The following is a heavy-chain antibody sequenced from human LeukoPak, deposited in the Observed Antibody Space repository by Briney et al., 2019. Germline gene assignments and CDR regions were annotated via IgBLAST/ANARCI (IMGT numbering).Heavy chain of an antibody. V-gene: IGHV4-34*01. CDR3: ASSNNYVWFDP. CDR2: INHSGST. CDR1: GGSFSGYY. D-gene: IGHD4-11*01. Sequence: SETLSLTCAVYGGSFSGYYWSWIRQPPGKGLEWVGEINHSGSTNYNPSLKSRGTISVDTSKNQFSLKLSSVTAADTAVYYCASSNNYVWFDPWGQGALVTVSS. J-gene: IGHJ5*02.